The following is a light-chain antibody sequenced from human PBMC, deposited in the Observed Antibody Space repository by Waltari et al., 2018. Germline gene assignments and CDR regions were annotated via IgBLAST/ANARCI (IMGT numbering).Light chain of an antibody. V-gene: IGKV1-33*01. J-gene: IGKJ3*01. CDR3: QHYENLPLT. CDR2: DAS. CDR1: QDIKKN. Sequence: DIEMTPSPSSLSAAIGDRVTITCQASQDIKKNLNWYQQKTGKAPQVLISDASNLKKGVPSRFSGSGSGTHYVWTITSLQPEDTGTYYCQHYENLPLTFGPGTTVDIK.